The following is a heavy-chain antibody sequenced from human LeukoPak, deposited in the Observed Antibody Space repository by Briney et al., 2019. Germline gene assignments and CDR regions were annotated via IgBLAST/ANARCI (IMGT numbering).Heavy chain of an antibody. CDR3: ARADYYGSGSPIY. V-gene: IGHV4-61*02. D-gene: IGHD3-10*01. CDR1: GGSISSGSYY. Sequence: SETLSLTCTVSGGSISSGSYYWSWIRQPAGKGLEWIGRIYTSGSTNYNPSLKSRVTISVDTSKNQFSLKLSSVTAADTAVYYCARADYYGSGSPIYWGQGTLVTVSS. J-gene: IGHJ4*02. CDR2: IYTSGST.